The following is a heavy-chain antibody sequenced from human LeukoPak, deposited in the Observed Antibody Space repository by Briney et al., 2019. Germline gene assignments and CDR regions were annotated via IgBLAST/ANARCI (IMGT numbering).Heavy chain of an antibody. CDR3: ARVPTSAAGYYYYGMDV. Sequence: PSETLSLTCAVSGGSISSGGYSWSWIRQPPGKGLEWIGYIYHSGSTYYNPSLKSRVTISVDRSKNQFSLKLSSVTAADTAVYYCARVPTSAAGYYYYGMDVWGQGTTVTVSS. CDR2: IYHSGST. D-gene: IGHD6-13*01. J-gene: IGHJ6*02. CDR1: GGSISSGGYS. V-gene: IGHV4-30-2*01.